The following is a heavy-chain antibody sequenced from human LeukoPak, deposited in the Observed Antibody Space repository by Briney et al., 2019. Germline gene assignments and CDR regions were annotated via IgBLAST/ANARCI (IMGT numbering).Heavy chain of an antibody. CDR3: ARRGNGDYVY. V-gene: IGHV4-39*01. Sequence: SETLSLTCTVSGGSISSSNFYWDWIRQPPGKGLEWIGGIYYSGSTYYNPSLKSRVTISVDTSKNQFSLKLNSVTAADTAVYYCARRGNGDYVYWGQGTLVTVSS. J-gene: IGHJ4*02. CDR2: IYYSGST. CDR1: GGSISSSNFY. D-gene: IGHD4-17*01.